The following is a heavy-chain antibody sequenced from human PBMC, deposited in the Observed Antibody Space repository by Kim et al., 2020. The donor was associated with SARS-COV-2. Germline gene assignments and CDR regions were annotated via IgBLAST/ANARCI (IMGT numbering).Heavy chain of an antibody. CDR1: GFTFSSYA. J-gene: IGHJ4*02. CDR3: AKEIAAAGISLSDY. D-gene: IGHD6-13*01. CDR2: ISGSGGST. V-gene: IGHV3-23*01. Sequence: GGSLRLFCAASGFTFSSYAMSWVRQAPGKGLEWVSAISGSGGSTYYADSVKGRFTISRDNSKNTLYLQMNSLRAEDTAVYYCAKEIAAAGISLSDYWGQGTLVTVSS.